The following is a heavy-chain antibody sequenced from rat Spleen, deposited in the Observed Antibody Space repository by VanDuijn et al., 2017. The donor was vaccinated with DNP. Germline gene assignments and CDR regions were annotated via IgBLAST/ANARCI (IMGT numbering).Heavy chain of an antibody. J-gene: IGHJ2*01. Sequence: EVQLVESGGGLVQPGRSLKLSCAASGFTFSDYAMAWVRQSLKKGLEWVAVIIYDGSNTHYRDSVKGRLTISRDNAKSTLYLQMDSLRSEDTATYYCATADLITTVGGVWGQGVMVTVSS. CDR2: IIYDGSNT. D-gene: IGHD1-1*01. V-gene: IGHV5S10*01. CDR1: GFTFSDYA. CDR3: ATADLITTVGGV.